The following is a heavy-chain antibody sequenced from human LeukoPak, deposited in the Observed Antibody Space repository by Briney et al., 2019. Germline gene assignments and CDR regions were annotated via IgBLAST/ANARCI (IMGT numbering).Heavy chain of an antibody. D-gene: IGHD2-15*01. V-gene: IGHV3-30*02. CDR1: GFTFSHLG. Sequence: GGSLRLSCAASGFTFSHLGMHWVRQAPGKGLEWVAFIRYDGTNRYYADLGKGRFTISRDNSKNTLYLQMNSLRAEDTAVYYCVKVIYCNGDSCYGEYFQHWGQGTLVTVSS. J-gene: IGHJ1*01. CDR3: VKVIYCNGDSCYGEYFQH. CDR2: IRYDGTNR.